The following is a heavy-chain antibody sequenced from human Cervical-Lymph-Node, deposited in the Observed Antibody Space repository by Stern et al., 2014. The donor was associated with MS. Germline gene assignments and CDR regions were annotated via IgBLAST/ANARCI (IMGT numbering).Heavy chain of an antibody. D-gene: IGHD6-19*01. CDR2: INPNGGGT. Sequence: VQLEESGAEVKKPGASVKVSCKASGYTFTSYYVDWVRQAPGQGLEWMGMINPNGGGTNYAQKFQGRVTMTRDTSTSTVYMELSSLRSEDTAVYYCACISGYSGGWYYFDYWGQGTLVTVSS. CDR1: GYTFTSYY. CDR3: ACISGYSGGWYYFDY. V-gene: IGHV1-46*03. J-gene: IGHJ4*02.